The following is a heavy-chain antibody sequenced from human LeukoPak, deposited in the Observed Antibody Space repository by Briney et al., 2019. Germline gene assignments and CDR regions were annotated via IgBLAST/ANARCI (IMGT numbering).Heavy chain of an antibody. CDR2: IYYSGST. J-gene: IGHJ6*03. CDR3: ARGQRDRRGYYYMDV. CDR1: GGSISSHY. Sequence: SETLSLTCTVSGGSISSHYWSWIRQPPGKGLECIGYIYYSGSTNYNPSLKSRVTILLDTSKNQFSLKLSSVTAADTAVYYCARGQRDRRGYYYMDVWGKGTTVTVSS. V-gene: IGHV4-59*11.